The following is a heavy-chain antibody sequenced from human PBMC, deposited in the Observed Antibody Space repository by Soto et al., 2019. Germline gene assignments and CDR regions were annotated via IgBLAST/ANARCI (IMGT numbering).Heavy chain of an antibody. Sequence: ASVKVSCTASGYTFTSYGISWVRQAPGQGLEWMGWISAYNGNTNYAQKLQGRVTMTTDTSTSTAYMELRSLRSDDTAVYYCVAYCSGGSCYGSFDYWGQGTLVTVSS. CDR3: VAYCSGGSCYGSFDY. CDR1: GYTFTSYG. CDR2: ISAYNGNT. V-gene: IGHV1-18*01. D-gene: IGHD2-15*01. J-gene: IGHJ4*02.